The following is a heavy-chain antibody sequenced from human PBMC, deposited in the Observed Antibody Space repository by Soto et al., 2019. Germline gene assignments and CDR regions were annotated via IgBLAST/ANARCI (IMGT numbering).Heavy chain of an antibody. CDR3: ARSSGSHLDYYYGMDV. CDR1: GFTVSSNY. Sequence: GGSLRLSCAASGFTVSSNYMSWFRQAPGKGLEWVSVIYSGGSTYYADSVKGRFTISRDNSKNTLYLQMNSLRAEDTAVYYCARSSGSHLDYYYGMDVWGLGTTVTVSS. V-gene: IGHV3-53*01. CDR2: IYSGGST. D-gene: IGHD3-10*01. J-gene: IGHJ6*02.